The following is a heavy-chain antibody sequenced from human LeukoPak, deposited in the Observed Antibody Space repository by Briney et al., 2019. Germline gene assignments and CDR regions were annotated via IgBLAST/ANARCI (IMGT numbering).Heavy chain of an antibody. J-gene: IGHJ4*02. CDR2: IYTSGST. CDR3: ARLGTVVTKSFDY. CDR1: GGSISGYY. V-gene: IGHV4-4*07. D-gene: IGHD4-23*01. Sequence: SETLSLTCTVSGGSISGYYWSWIRQPAGKGLEWIGRIYTSGSTNYNPSLKSRVTMSVDTSKNQFSLKLSSVTAADTAVFYCARLGTVVTKSFDYWGQGTLVTVSS.